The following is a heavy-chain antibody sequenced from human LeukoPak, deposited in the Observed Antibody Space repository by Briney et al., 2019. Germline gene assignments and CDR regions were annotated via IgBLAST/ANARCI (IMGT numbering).Heavy chain of an antibody. CDR2: INHSGST. CDR3: ARRLPPSPAAGVDY. J-gene: IGHJ4*02. Sequence: SETLSLTCAVYGGSFSGYYWSWIRQPPGKGLEWIGEINHSGSTNYNPSLKGRVTISVDTSKNQFSLKLSSVTAADTAVYYCARRLPPSPAAGVDYWGQGTLVTVSS. CDR1: GGSFSGYY. V-gene: IGHV4-34*01. D-gene: IGHD6-13*01.